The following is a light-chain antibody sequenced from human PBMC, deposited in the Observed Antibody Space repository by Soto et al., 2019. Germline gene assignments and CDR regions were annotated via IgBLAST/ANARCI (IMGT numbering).Light chain of an antibody. CDR1: HSLSTN. J-gene: IGKJ5*01. CDR2: GAS. V-gene: IGKV3-15*01. Sequence: IAMTQSPATLSVSPWEIATLSCRASHSLSTNLAWYQQKHGQAPSLLIYGASSRAAGVPPRFSGSGSGTEFTLTISSLQSEDVATYYCQKYNCAPLTFGQGTRLE. CDR3: QKYNCAPLT.